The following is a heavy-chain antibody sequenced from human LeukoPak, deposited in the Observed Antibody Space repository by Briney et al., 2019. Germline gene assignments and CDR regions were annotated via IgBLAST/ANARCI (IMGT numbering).Heavy chain of an antibody. Sequence: ASVKVSCKASGYTFTSYDINWVRQATGQGLEWMGWMNSNSGNTGYAQRFQGRVTMTRNTSISTAYMELSSLTSEDTAVYYCARLATRGRSSGYDFDYWGQGTLVTVSS. CDR3: ARLATRGRSSGYDFDY. CDR2: MNSNSGNT. CDR1: GYTFTSYD. J-gene: IGHJ4*02. V-gene: IGHV1-8*01. D-gene: IGHD5-12*01.